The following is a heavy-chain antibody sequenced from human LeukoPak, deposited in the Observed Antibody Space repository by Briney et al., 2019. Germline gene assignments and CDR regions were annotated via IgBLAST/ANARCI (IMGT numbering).Heavy chain of an antibody. Sequence: SVKVSCKASGGTFSSYAISWVRQAPGQGLEWMGRIIPIFGTANYAQKFQGRVTITTDESTSTAYMELSSLRSEDTAVYYCATMDWYYFGYWGQGTLVTVSS. V-gene: IGHV1-69*05. CDR1: GGTFSSYA. D-gene: IGHD3/OR15-3a*01. CDR3: ATMDWYYFGY. J-gene: IGHJ4*02. CDR2: IIPIFGTA.